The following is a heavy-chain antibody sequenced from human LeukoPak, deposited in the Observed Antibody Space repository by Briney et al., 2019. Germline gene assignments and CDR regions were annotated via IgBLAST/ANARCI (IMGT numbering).Heavy chain of an antibody. D-gene: IGHD2-2*03. V-gene: IGHV3-23*01. CDR3: AKLDPYYYYYMDV. CDR1: GFTFSSYA. CDR2: ISGSGGST. J-gene: IGHJ6*03. Sequence: QAGGYLRLSCAASGFTFSSYAMSWVRQAPGKGLEWVSAISGSGGSTYYADPVKGRFTISRDNSKNTLYLQMNSLRAEDTAVYYCAKLDPYYYYYMDVWGKGTTVTVSS.